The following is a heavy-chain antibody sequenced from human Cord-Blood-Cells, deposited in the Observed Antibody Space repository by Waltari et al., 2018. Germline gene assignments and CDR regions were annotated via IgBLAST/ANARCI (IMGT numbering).Heavy chain of an antibody. D-gene: IGHD4-4*01. Sequence: QVQLVQSGAAVKKPGASVKVSCKASGYTFTGYYLHWVRRAPGQGHEWMGWINPNSGGTNYAQKFQGRVTMTRDTSISTAYMELSRLRSDDTAVYYCARGASLVTPPDYWGQGTLVTVSS. V-gene: IGHV1-2*02. CDR3: ARGASLVTPPDY. J-gene: IGHJ4*02. CDR1: GYTFTGYY. CDR2: INPNSGGT.